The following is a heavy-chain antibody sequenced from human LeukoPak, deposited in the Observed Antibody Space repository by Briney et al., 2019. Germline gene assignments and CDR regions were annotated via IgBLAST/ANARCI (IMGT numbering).Heavy chain of an antibody. CDR3: ASPRGAD. D-gene: IGHD3-16*01. CDR1: GFTFSSYA. Sequence: GALRLSCAASGFTFSSYAMHWVRQAPGKGLEWVAVISYDGSNKYYADSVKGRFTISRDNAKNSLYLQMNSLRAEDTAVYYCASPRGADWGQGTLVTVSS. J-gene: IGHJ4*02. CDR2: ISYDGSNK. V-gene: IGHV3-30-3*01.